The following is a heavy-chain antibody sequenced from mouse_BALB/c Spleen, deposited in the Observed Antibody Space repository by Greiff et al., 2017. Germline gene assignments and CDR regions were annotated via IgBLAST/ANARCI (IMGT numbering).Heavy chain of an antibody. Sequence: EVQGVESGGGLVKPGGSLKLSCAASGFTFSSYAMSWVRQTPEKRLEWVATISSGGSYTYYPDSVKGRFTISRDNAKNTLYLQMSSLRSEDTAMYYCARQAGYCDYWGQGTTLTVSS. CDR2: ISSGGSYT. V-gene: IGHV5-9-3*01. CDR1: GFTFSSYA. CDR3: ARQAGYCDY. J-gene: IGHJ2*01.